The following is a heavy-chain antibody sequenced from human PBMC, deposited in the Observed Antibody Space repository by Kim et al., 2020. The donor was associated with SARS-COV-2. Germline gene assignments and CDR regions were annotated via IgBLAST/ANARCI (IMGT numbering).Heavy chain of an antibody. CDR2: ISGSGGST. V-gene: IGHV3-23*01. J-gene: IGHJ3*02. CDR3: AKTSHYDFWKGAAFDI. CDR1: GFTFSSYA. D-gene: IGHD3-3*01. Sequence: GGSLRLSCAASGFTFSSYAMSWVRQAPGKGLEWVSAISGSGGSTYYADSVKGRFTISRDNSKNTLYLQMNSLRAEDTAVYYCAKTSHYDFWKGAAFDIWGQGTMVTVSS.